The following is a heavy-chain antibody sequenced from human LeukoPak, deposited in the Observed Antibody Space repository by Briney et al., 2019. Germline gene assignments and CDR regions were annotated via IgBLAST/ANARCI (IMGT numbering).Heavy chain of an antibody. D-gene: IGHD2-21*01. CDR1: GFTFSSYG. CDR2: ISYDGSNE. V-gene: IGHV3-30*18. J-gene: IGHJ4*02. Sequence: PGGSLRLSCAASGFTFSSYGMHWVRQAPGKGLEWVAVISYDGSNEYYADSVKGRFTISRDNSKNTLYLQMSSLRAEDTAVYYCAKELNTGLPDYWGQGTLVTVPS. CDR3: AKELNTGLPDY.